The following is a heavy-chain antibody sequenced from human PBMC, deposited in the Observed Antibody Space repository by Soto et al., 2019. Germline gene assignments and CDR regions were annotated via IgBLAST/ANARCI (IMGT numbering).Heavy chain of an antibody. D-gene: IGHD2-2*02. CDR1: GYTFTSYG. V-gene: IGHV1-18*04. CDR2: ISAYNGNT. CDR3: ARDGYCSSTSCYIDYYYGMDV. J-gene: IGHJ6*02. Sequence: ASVKVSCKASGYTFTSYGISWVRQAPVQGLEWMGWISAYNGNTNYAQKLQGRVTMTTDTSTSTAYMELRSLRSDDTAVYYCARDGYCSSTSCYIDYYYGMDVWGQGTTVTVSS.